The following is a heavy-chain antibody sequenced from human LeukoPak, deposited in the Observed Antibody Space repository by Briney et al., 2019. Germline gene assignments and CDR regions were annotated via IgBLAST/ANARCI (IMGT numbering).Heavy chain of an antibody. CDR1: GLTFSRYN. D-gene: IGHD7-27*01. J-gene: IGHJ4*02. CDR2: INTKGGLI. Sequence: GGSLRLSCAASGLTFSRYNMNWVRQAPGGGLEWIAHINTKGGLIYYANSVKGRFTISRDNTYNSLDLHMHSLRVEDTAVYYCAKDLRSVRNFWGFLSDYWGQGTLVTVSS. V-gene: IGHV3-48*03. CDR3: AKDLRSVRNFWGFLSDY.